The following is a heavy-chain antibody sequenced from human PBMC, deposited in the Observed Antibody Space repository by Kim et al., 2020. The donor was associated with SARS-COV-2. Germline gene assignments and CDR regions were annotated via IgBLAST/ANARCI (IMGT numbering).Heavy chain of an antibody. D-gene: IGHD3-3*01. CDR2: IKPNSGNT. J-gene: IGHJ5*01. V-gene: IGHV1-18*04. CDR3: ARSLHSDYDFGDGSTHNWF. Sequence: ASVKVSCTASGYSFTTFGITWVRQAPGQGLEWMGWIKPNSGNTNYAEKFQGRFTITADTSTATAYMELERLTSYDTAAYYCARSLHSDYDFGDGSTHNWF. CDR1: GYSFTTFG.